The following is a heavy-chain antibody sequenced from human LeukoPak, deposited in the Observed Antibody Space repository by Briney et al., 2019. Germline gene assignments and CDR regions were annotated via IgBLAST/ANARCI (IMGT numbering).Heavy chain of an antibody. CDR2: IIPILGLA. D-gene: IGHD3-22*01. CDR1: GGTFSSYA. J-gene: IGHJ4*02. V-gene: IGHV1-69*04. CDR3: ARAQNYYDSNAYIATFDY. Sequence: SVKVSCKASGGTFSSYAISWVRQAPGQGLEWMGRIIPILGLADYAQKFQGRVTITADTSTSTAYMELSSLRSEDTAVYYCARAQNYYDSNAYIATFDYWGQGTLVTVSS.